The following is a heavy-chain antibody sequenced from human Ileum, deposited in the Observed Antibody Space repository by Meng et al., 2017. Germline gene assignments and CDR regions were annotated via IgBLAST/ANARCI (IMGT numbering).Heavy chain of an antibody. Sequence: SQTRSLTCAISGDSVSSNNAAWNWTRQSPSRGLEWLGRTYYRSTWSHDYAESVRSRLTINADTSKNQFSLQLTSVTPEDTAVYYCATWRYDHWGQGTLVTVSS. CDR1: GDSVSSNNAA. CDR2: TYYRSTWSH. CDR3: ATWRYDH. V-gene: IGHV6-1*01. J-gene: IGHJ4*02.